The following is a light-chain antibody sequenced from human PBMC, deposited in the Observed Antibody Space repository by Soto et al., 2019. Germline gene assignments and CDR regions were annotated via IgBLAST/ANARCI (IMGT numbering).Light chain of an antibody. Sequence: EIVMTQSPATLSVSPGERATLSCRARQSVSSNLVWYQQKPGQAPRLPIYGASTRATGIPARFSGSGSGTEFTLTITSLQSEDFAVYYCLQYDNWPQMFGQGTKVEIK. CDR1: QSVSSN. CDR2: GAS. V-gene: IGKV3-15*01. J-gene: IGKJ1*01. CDR3: LQYDNWPQM.